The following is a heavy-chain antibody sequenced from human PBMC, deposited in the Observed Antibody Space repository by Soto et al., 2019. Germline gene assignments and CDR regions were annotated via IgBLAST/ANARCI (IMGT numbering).Heavy chain of an antibody. V-gene: IGHV6-1*01. CDR3: ARGKYSAFDY. J-gene: IGHJ4*02. CDR2: TGYTSKWYN. CDR1: GDSISTNNVA. D-gene: IGHD5-18*01. Sequence: QVQLQQSGPGLVKPSQTLSLTCAISGDSISTNNVAWNWIRQSPSGGLEWLGRTGYTSKWYNDYAVSVRSRITINPDTSKNQFSLQLKSVTLADTAVYYCARGKYSAFDYWGQGTLVTVSS.